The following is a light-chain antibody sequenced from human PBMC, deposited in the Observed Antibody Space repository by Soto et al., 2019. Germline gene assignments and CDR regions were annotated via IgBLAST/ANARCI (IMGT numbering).Light chain of an antibody. CDR3: CSYAGSYSYV. CDR2: DVS. Sequence: SALTQPRSVSGSPGQSVTISCTGTSSDVGGYNYVSWYQQHPGKAPKLMIYDVSKRPSGVPDRFSGSKPGNTASLTISGLQAEDEADYYCCSYAGSYSYVFGTGTKLTVL. CDR1: SSDVGGYNY. V-gene: IGLV2-11*01. J-gene: IGLJ1*01.